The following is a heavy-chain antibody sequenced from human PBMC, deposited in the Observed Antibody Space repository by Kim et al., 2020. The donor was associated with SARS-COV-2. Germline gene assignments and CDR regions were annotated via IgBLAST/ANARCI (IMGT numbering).Heavy chain of an antibody. CDR3: ARDSRGRGVTAEPGYYFDL. CDR2: FNPNGGSP. V-gene: IGHV1-46*01. J-gene: IGHJ4*02. CDR1: GYRFTAYY. Sequence: ASVKVSCKESGYRFTAYYVHWVRQAPGQGLEWMGIFNPNGGSPTYARGFHDRVRMTGDMSTTTFYLELSSLISEDTAVYYCARDSRGRGVTAEPGYYFDLWGQGTLVSVSS. D-gene: IGHD2-21*02.